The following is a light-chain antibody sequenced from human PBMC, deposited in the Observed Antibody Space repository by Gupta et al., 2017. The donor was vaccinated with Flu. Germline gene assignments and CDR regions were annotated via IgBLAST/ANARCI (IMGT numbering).Light chain of an antibody. CDR2: RAS. CDR1: QSGGSN. V-gene: IGKV3-15*01. Sequence: DIVLTPSPATLSVSPGDTATFSSRASQSGGSNVAWYQQKPGQAPRLLIHRASVRATGIPSRCSGSGYGTDFTLTISSLQSEDAAVYFCHQYNSWKTFGEGTKLEI. CDR3: HQYNSWKT. J-gene: IGKJ2*01.